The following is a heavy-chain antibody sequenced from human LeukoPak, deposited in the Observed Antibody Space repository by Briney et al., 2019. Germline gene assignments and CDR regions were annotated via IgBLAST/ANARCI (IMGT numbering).Heavy chain of an antibody. CDR3: ARGGLGDRFDY. CDR2: IYYSGTT. J-gene: IGHJ4*02. V-gene: IGHV4-59*01. Sequence: SETLSLTCTVSGASIRSYFWSWIRQPPGKGLEWIGYIYYSGTTYHNPSLKRRVTISVDTSKNQFSLNLSSVTAADTAVYYCARGGLGDRFDYGGQGTLVTVSS. D-gene: IGHD3-16*01. CDR1: GASIRSYF.